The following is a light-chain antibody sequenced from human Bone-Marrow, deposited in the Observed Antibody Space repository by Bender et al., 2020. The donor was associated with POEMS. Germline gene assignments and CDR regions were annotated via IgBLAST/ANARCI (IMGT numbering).Light chain of an antibody. CDR3: CSYTSSNTVTYV. J-gene: IGLJ1*01. CDR2: DVS. Sequence: QSALTQPASVSGSPVQSITISCTGTSSDVGGYNYVSWYQQHPGKAPKLVMYDVSHRPSGVSNRFSGSKSGNTASLTISGLQAEDEADYYCCSYTSSNTVTYVFATGTKVTVL. CDR1: SSDVGGYNY. V-gene: IGLV2-14*03.